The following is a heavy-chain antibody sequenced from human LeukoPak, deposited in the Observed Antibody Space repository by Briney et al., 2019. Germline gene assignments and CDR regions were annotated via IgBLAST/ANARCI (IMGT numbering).Heavy chain of an antibody. CDR2: IWYDGSNK. CDR1: GFTFSSYG. V-gene: IGHV3-33*01. CDR3: ARDPGDYVGNDAFDI. J-gene: IGHJ3*02. Sequence: GRSLRLSCAASGFTFSSYGMHWVRQAPGKGLEWVAVIWYDGSNKYYADSVKGRFTVSRDNSKNTVYLQMNSLRAEDTAVYYCARDPGDYVGNDAFDIRGQGTMVTVSS. D-gene: IGHD4-17*01.